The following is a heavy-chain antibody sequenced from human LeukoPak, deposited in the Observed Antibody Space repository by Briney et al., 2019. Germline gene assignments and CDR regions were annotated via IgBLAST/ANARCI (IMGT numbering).Heavy chain of an antibody. Sequence: PSETLSLTCTVSGDSISRYYWSWLRQPPRKGLEWIGAINYSGSSNYNPSLRSRVTISADTSKNQFSLKLSSVTAADTAVYYCARVVVGYSYGLFDYWGQGTLVTVSS. CDR2: INYSGSS. D-gene: IGHD5-18*01. V-gene: IGHV4-59*01. J-gene: IGHJ4*02. CDR1: GDSISRYY. CDR3: ARVVVGYSYGLFDY.